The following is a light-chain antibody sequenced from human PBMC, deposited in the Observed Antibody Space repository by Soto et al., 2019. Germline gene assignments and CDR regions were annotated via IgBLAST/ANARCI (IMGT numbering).Light chain of an antibody. CDR1: QNIDRY. V-gene: IGKV1-39*01. Sequence: DIHMTQSPSSLSASVGDSVTITCRPSQNIDRYLHWYQHIPGKAPKLLIYGASNLQSGVPSRFTGSGSRTHFTLTISSLQPEDSATYYCQQTHSTPPTFGGGNKVE. CDR2: GAS. CDR3: QQTHSTPPT. J-gene: IGKJ4*01.